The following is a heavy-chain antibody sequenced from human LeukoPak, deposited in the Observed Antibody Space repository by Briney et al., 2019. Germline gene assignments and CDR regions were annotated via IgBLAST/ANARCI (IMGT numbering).Heavy chain of an antibody. CDR2: IKEDGSEK. V-gene: IGHV3-7*01. J-gene: IGHJ4*02. Sequence: GGSLRLSCAASGFTFSRYWMSWVRQAPGKGLEWVANIKEDGSEKYYVDSVKGRFTISRDNVKSSLYFQMNSLRAEDTAVYYCARDFQGYWGQGTLVTVSS. CDR3: ARDFQGY. CDR1: GFTFSRYW.